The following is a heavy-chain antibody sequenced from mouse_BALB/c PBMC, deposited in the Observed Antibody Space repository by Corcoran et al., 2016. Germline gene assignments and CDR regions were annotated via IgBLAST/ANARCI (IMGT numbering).Heavy chain of an antibody. CDR3: AKSYYYSSSNDAY. V-gene: IGHV1-18*01. D-gene: IGHD1-1*01. CDR2: INHNNGGT. Sequence: EVQLQQYGPELVKPGASVKISCKIPGHTFTEYTIHRVKQSHGKSLEWLGGINHNNGGTSYNQKFKGKATLTVDKSSSTAYMELRRLTFVDSAFYYCAKSYYYSSSNDAYGRQGPLVTVSA. J-gene: IGHJ3*01. CDR1: GHTFTEYT.